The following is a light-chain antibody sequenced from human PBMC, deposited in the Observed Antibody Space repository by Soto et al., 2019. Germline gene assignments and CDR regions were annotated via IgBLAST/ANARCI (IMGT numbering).Light chain of an antibody. V-gene: IGKV1-5*03. Sequence: DIQMTQSPSTLSASVGDRVTITCRASQSISIWLAWYQQKPGKAPKLLIYRASSLESGVPSRFSGSGSGTEFTLTISSLQPDDFATYYCQQYDNLPITFGQGTRLEIK. CDR2: RAS. CDR3: QQYDNLPIT. J-gene: IGKJ5*01. CDR1: QSISIW.